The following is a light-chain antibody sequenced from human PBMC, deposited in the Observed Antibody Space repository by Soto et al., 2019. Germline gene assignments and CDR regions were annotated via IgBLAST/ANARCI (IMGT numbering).Light chain of an antibody. J-gene: IGKJ1*01. V-gene: IGKV1-17*01. Sequence: DIQMTQSPSSLSASVGDRVTITCRASQAIRNDVGWYQQKPGKDPKRLIYVASSLESGVPSRFSGSGSGTEFTLTISSLQPEDFATYYCLQASTFPRTFGQGTKVDI. CDR3: LQASTFPRT. CDR2: VAS. CDR1: QAIRND.